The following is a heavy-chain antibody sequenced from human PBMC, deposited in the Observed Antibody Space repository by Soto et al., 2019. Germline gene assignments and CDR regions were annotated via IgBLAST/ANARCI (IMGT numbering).Heavy chain of an antibody. CDR1: GGSVTSDEDY. V-gene: IGHV4-30-4*01. D-gene: IGHD5-18*01. Sequence: SETLSLTCAVSGGSVTSDEDYWTWIRQSPGKGLEWIGYISNSGSTGYNPSLKTRLSMSVDRSKNQFTLRLTSVTAADTAVYFCATESGSTYGYFDHWGQGTQVTVSS. CDR2: ISNSGST. CDR3: ATESGSTYGYFDH. J-gene: IGHJ4*02.